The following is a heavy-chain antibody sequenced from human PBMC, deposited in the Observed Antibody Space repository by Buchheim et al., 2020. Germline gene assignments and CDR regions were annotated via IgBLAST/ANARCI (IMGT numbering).Heavy chain of an antibody. V-gene: IGHV3-74*01. Sequence: EVQLVESGGGLVQPGGSLRLSCAASGFIFSSNWMHWVRQAPGKGLVWVSRINSDGSSVFYADSVKGRFTISRDNAKITLYLQMNSLRAEDTAVYYCARGGDDYGDYYGLDVWGQGTT. D-gene: IGHD4-17*01. CDR3: ARGGDDYGDYYGLDV. CDR1: GFIFSSNW. J-gene: IGHJ6*02. CDR2: INSDGSSV.